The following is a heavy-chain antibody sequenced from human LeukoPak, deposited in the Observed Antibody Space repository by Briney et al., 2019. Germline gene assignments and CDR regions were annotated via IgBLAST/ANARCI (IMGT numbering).Heavy chain of an antibody. V-gene: IGHV1-2*02. CDR3: ARVEKYYDFWSGYLVY. CDR1: GYTFTGYY. D-gene: IGHD3-3*01. CDR2: INPNSGGT. Sequence: ASVTVSFKASGYTFTGYYMHWVRQAPGQGLEWMGWINPNSGGTNYAQKFQGRVTMTRDTSISTAYMELSRLRSDDTAVYYCARVEKYYDFWSGYLVYWGQGTLVTVSS. J-gene: IGHJ4*02.